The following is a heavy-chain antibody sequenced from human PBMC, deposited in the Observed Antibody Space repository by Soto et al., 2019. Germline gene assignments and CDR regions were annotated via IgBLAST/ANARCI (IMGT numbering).Heavy chain of an antibody. CDR2: ISYDGSNK. CDR1: GFTFRSYG. V-gene: IGHV3-30*18. D-gene: IGHD6-13*01. Sequence: LRLSCAASGFTFRSYGMHWVHQAPGKGQEWVGVISYDGSNKYYADSAKGRFTISSDNSKNTLYLQMNSMRAEDTAVYYCAKGGAAAGTFDYWGQGTLVTVAS. CDR3: AKGGAAAGTFDY. J-gene: IGHJ4*02.